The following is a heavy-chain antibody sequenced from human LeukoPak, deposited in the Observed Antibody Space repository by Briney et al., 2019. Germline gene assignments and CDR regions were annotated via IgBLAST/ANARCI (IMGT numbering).Heavy chain of an antibody. Sequence: SETLSLTCTVSGGSITSYYWSWIRQPPGKGLEWIGYIYYSGSTNYNPSLKSRVTISVDTSKNQFSLKLSSVTAADTAVYYCAREVVGMGDGYNYNWFDPWGQRTLVTVSS. D-gene: IGHD5-24*01. CDR1: GGSITSYY. V-gene: IGHV4-59*01. CDR2: IYYSGST. J-gene: IGHJ5*02. CDR3: AREVVGMGDGYNYNWFDP.